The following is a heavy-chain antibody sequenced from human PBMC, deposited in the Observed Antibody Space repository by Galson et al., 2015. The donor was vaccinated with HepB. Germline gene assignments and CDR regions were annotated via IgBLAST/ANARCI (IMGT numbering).Heavy chain of an antibody. V-gene: IGHV3-33*01. CDR1: GFIFSTYG. Sequence: SLRLSCAASGFIFSTYGMHWVRQAPGKGLEWVALIWRNGTNKSYSDSVKGRFTISRDNSKNTLYLQMNSLRAEDTAVYYCVRDHNSGCYLDHWGQGTLVTVSS. CDR2: IWRNGTNK. J-gene: IGHJ4*02. CDR3: VRDHNSGCYLDH. D-gene: IGHD6-19*01.